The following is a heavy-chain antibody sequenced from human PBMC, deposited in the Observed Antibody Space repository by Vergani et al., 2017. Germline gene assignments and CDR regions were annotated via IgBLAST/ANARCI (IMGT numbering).Heavy chain of an antibody. J-gene: IGHJ6*02. CDR2: ISSNGGST. CDR1: GFTFSSYA. V-gene: IGHV3-64*01. D-gene: IGHD2-2*01. CDR3: ARXDIVVVPAAVYYYGMDV. Sequence: EVQLVESGGGLVQPGGSLRLSCAASGFTFSSYAMHWVRQAPGKGLEYVSAISSNGGSTYYANSVKGRFTISRDNAKNSLYLQMNSLRAEDTAVYYCARXDIVVVPAAVYYYGMDVWGQGTTVTVSS.